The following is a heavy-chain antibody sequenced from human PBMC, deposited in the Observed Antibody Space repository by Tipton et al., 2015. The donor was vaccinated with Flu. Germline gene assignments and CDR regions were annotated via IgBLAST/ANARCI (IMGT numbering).Heavy chain of an antibody. Sequence: SLRLSCAASGFTFSSYSMNWVRQAPGKGLEWVSSISSRSSYIYYADSVKGRFTISRDNAKNSLFLQMNSLRAEDTAVYYCARDPPLYNYIWGGAFDYWGQGTLVTVSS. CDR2: ISSRSSYI. CDR3: ARDPPLYNYIWGGAFDY. D-gene: IGHD3-16*01. J-gene: IGHJ4*02. V-gene: IGHV3-21*01. CDR1: GFTFSSYS.